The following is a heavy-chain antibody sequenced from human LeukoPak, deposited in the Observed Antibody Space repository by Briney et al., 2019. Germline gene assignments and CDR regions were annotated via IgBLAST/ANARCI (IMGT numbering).Heavy chain of an antibody. Sequence: SETLSLTCTVSGGSISSGDYYWSWIRQPPGKGLEWIGYIYYSGSTYYNPSLKSRVTISVDTSKNQFSLKLSSVTAADTAVYYCARGGGVPAALAAVPFDYWGQGTLVTVSS. J-gene: IGHJ4*02. V-gene: IGHV4-30-4*08. CDR2: IYYSGST. CDR1: GGSISSGDYY. D-gene: IGHD2-2*01. CDR3: ARGGGVPAALAAVPFDY.